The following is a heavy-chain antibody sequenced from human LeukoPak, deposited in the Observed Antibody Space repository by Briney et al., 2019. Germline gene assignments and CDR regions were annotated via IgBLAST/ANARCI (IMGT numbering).Heavy chain of an antibody. CDR1: GFTFSSYA. J-gene: IGHJ4*02. CDR3: TKVDLEVVEVAATNDY. V-gene: IGHV3-23*01. CDR2: ISGSGGST. D-gene: IGHD2-15*01. Sequence: GGSLRLSCAASGFTFSSYAVSWVRQAPGKGLEWVSTISGSGGSTYYADSVKGRFTISRDNSKNTLYLQMNSLRAEDMAVYYCTKVDLEVVEVAATNDYWGQGTLVTVSS.